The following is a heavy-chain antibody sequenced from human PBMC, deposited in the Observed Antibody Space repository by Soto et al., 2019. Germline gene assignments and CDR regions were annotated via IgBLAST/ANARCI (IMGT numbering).Heavy chain of an antibody. CDR2: INPNSGGT. Sequence: GASVKVSCKASGYTFTGYYMHWVRQAPGQGLEWMGWINPNSGGTNHAQKFQGRVTMTRDTSISTAYMELSRLRSDDTAVYYCARGQGNYYYYGMDVWGQGTTVTVSS. V-gene: IGHV1-2*02. D-gene: IGHD3-10*01. J-gene: IGHJ6*02. CDR1: GYTFTGYY. CDR3: ARGQGNYYYYGMDV.